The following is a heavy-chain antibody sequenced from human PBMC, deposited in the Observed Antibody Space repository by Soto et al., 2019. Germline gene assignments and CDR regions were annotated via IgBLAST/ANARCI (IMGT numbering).Heavy chain of an antibody. V-gene: IGHV3-7*01. CDR2: KKQDGSEE. CDR3: ARGGFSYGTGIEH. J-gene: IGHJ5*02. Sequence: GGSLRLSCAASGFSISRYWMSWVRQAPGKGLEWVADKKQDGSEEYYVDSVKGRFTVSRDNAKNSVYLQLTSLRVEDTAPYYCARGGFSYGTGIEHWGQGALVTVSS. D-gene: IGHD5-18*01. CDR1: GFSISRYW.